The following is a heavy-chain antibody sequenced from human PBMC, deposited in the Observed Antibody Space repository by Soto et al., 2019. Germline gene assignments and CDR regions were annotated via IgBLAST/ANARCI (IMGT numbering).Heavy chain of an antibody. D-gene: IGHD3-10*01. CDR1: GFTFSSYG. CDR2: ISYDGSNK. J-gene: IGHJ6*02. V-gene: IGHV3-30*18. CDR3: AKDRVPVSYYYGSGSYYWPGYGMDV. Sequence: GGSLRLSCAASGFTFSSYGMHWVRQAPGKGLEWVAVISYDGSNKYYADSVKGRFTISRDNSKNTLYLQMNSLRAEDTAVYYCAKDRVPVSYYYGSGSYYWPGYGMDVWGQGTTVTVSS.